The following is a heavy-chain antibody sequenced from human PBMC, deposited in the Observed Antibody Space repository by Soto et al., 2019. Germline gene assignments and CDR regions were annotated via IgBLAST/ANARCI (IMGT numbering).Heavy chain of an antibody. Sequence: EVQLVESGGGLVQPGGSLRLSCAASGFTFSTYWMHWVRQAPGKGLEWVSRIKTDGRYTNYAHSVKGRFTISRDNAKNTLFLQMDSLGAEDTAVYLCATGGSGYFRYWGQGTLVTVSS. D-gene: IGHD3-22*01. CDR1: GFTFSTYW. CDR2: IKTDGRYT. V-gene: IGHV3-74*01. J-gene: IGHJ4*02. CDR3: ATGGSGYFRY.